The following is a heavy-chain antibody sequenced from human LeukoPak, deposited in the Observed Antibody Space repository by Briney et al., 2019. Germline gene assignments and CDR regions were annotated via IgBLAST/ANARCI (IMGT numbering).Heavy chain of an antibody. Sequence: SGGSLRLSCAASGFTFSRYAMSWVRQAPGKGPEWVSAISGGGGTTYYADSVKGRFTIPRDNSKDTVYVQMNSLRAEDTAIYYCASAEAGYYYYGMDVWGQGTTVTVSS. J-gene: IGHJ6*02. CDR3: ASAEAGYYYYGMDV. CDR2: ISGGGGTT. CDR1: GFTFSRYA. V-gene: IGHV3-23*01.